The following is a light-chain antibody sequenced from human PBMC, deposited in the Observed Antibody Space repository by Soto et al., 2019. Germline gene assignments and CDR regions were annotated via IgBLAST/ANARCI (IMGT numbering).Light chain of an antibody. V-gene: IGKV3-11*01. J-gene: IGKJ4*01. CDR3: QQRYNWLT. CDR1: QAVSTY. CDR2: GAS. Sequence: IVLTQSPATLSLSPGERATLSCRARQAVSTYLSWYQHKPGQAPRLLIYGASNRATGIPARFSGSGSGTDFPLTISSLEPEDCAVYYCQQRYNWLTFGGGAKVYI.